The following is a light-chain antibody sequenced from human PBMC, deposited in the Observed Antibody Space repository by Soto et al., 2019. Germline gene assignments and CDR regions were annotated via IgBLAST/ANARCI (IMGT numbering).Light chain of an antibody. V-gene: IGLV1-44*01. J-gene: IGLJ2*01. Sequence: QSALTQPPSASGTPGQRVTISCSGSSSNIGSNTVNWYQQLPGTAPKLLIYTNKQRPSGVPDRFSGSKSGTSASLAITGLQSEDEADYYCAAWDDSLNGPVFGGGTKLTVL. CDR2: TNK. CDR3: AAWDDSLNGPV. CDR1: SSNIGSNT.